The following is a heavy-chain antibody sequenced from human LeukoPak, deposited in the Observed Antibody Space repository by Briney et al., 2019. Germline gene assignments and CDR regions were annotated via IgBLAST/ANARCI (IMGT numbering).Heavy chain of an antibody. CDR2: INPKSGDT. CDR3: TRDGAFDI. J-gene: IGHJ3*02. Sequence: ASVKVSCKASGYTFTSYDINWVRQAPGQGLEWMGWINPKSGDTHSAQKFQGRVTMTRDTSISTAYMELSRLTSDDTALYYCTRDGAFDIWGQGTMVTVSS. CDR1: GYTFTSYD. V-gene: IGHV1-2*02.